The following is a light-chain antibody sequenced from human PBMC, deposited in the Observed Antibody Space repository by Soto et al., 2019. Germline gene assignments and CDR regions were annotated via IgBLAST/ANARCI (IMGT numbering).Light chain of an antibody. V-gene: IGLV2-23*01. CDR2: EGS. Sequence: QSVLTQPASVSGSPGQSITISCTGTSSDVGSYNLVSWYQQHPGKAPKLMIFEGSKRPSGLSNRFSGSKSGNTASLTISGLQAEDEADYYSCSYASSSTPFVFGTGTKVTVL. CDR1: SSDVGSYNL. CDR3: CSYASSSTPFV. J-gene: IGLJ1*01.